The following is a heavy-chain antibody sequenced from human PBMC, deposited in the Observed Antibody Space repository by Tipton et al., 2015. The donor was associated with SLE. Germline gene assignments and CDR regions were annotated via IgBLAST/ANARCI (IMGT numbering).Heavy chain of an antibody. J-gene: IGHJ3*02. V-gene: IGHV3-30*03. CDR2: ISYDGSNK. D-gene: IGHD2-15*01. CDR1: GFTFSSYG. Sequence: SLRLSCAASGFTFSSYGMHWVRQAPGKGLEWVAVISYDGSNKYYADSVKGRFTISRDNSKNTLYLQMNSLRAEDTAVYYCATQDRLRAFDIWGQGTMVTVSS. CDR3: ATQDRLRAFDI.